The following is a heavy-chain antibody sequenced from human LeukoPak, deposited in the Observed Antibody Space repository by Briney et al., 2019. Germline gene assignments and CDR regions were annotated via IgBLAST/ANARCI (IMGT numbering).Heavy chain of an antibody. J-gene: IGHJ6*04. D-gene: IGHD4-17*01. V-gene: IGHV3-48*03. Sequence: QPGGSLRLSCAASGFTFSSYEMNWVRQAPGKGLEWVSYISSSGSTIYYADSVKGRLTISRDNAKNSLYLQMNSLRAEDTAVYYCARGRAVPTGYGMDVWGKGTTVTVSS. CDR3: ARGRAVPTGYGMDV. CDR2: ISSSGSTI. CDR1: GFTFSSYE.